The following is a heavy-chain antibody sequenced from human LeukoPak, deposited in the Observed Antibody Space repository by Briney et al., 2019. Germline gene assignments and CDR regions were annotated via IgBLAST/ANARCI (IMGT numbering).Heavy chain of an antibody. D-gene: IGHD5-18*01. CDR1: EGSISSSGYY. CDR2: IYYSGST. J-gene: IGHJ4*02. CDR3: ASYSYGLSYYFDY. Sequence: SQTLYITCTVSEGSISSSGYYWSWIRQHPGKGLEWIGYIYYSGSTYYNPSLKSRVTISVDTSKNQFSLKLSSVTAADTAVYYCASYSYGLSYYFDYWGQGTLVTVSS. V-gene: IGHV4-31*03.